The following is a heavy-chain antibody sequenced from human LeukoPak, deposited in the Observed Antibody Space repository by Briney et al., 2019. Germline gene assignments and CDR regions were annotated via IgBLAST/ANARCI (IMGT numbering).Heavy chain of an antibody. J-gene: IGHJ4*02. CDR2: ISWNSGSI. D-gene: IGHD1-26*01. Sequence: PGGSLRLSCAASGFTFDDYAMHWVRQAPGKGLEWVSGISWNSGSIGYADSVKGRLTISRDNAKKSLYLQMNILRAEDTAFYYCASADGSWGQGTLVTVSS. V-gene: IGHV3-9*01. CDR3: ASADGS. CDR1: GFTFDDYA.